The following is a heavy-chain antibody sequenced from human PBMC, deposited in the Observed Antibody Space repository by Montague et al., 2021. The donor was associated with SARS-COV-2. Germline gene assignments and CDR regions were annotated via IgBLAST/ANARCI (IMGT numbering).Heavy chain of an antibody. D-gene: IGHD1-1*01. Sequence: SETLSLTCAVYGGSFSDYHWTWIRQSPGGGWEWMGQINYVGSTSYNPSLRSRVTISIDTSKNQFSLKLTSVTAADTAVYYCARGAPGYWGQGTLVTVSS. CDR3: ARGAPGY. V-gene: IGHV4-34*01. CDR1: GGSFSDYH. J-gene: IGHJ4*02. CDR2: INYVGST.